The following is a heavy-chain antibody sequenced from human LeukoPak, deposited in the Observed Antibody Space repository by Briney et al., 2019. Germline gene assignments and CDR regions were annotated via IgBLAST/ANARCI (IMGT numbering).Heavy chain of an antibody. V-gene: IGHV4-39*01. Sequence: PSETLSLTCTVSGGSISSSGYYWGWIRQPPGRGLEWIGRIHYSGSTYYNPSLKSRVTISVDTSKNQFSLKLSSVTAADTAVYYCARPSSGYSSCWDAFDIWGQGTMVTVSS. CDR3: ARPSSGYSSCWDAFDI. J-gene: IGHJ3*02. CDR2: IHYSGST. D-gene: IGHD6-13*01. CDR1: GGSISSSGYY.